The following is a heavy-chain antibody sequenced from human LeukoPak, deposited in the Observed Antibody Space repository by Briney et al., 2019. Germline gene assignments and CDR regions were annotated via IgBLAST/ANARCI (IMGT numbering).Heavy chain of an antibody. CDR3: ARSALDTSGSFYKPQPFEY. CDR2: VYYSGGT. V-gene: IGHV4-59*01. CDR1: VGSTSAYI. J-gene: IGHJ4*02. D-gene: IGHD3-10*01. Sequence: PSETLSLTCMVSVGSTSAYIWCCVRHPLREGLWWMGYVYYSGGTNYNPSLKSRVSISVDTSENQFSLKLTSVTAADTAVYYCARSALDTSGSFYKPQPFEYWGQGTLVTVSS.